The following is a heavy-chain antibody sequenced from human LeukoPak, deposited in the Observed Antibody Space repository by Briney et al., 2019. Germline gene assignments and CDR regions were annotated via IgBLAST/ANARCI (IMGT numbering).Heavy chain of an antibody. Sequence: GGSLRLSCAASGFTFSSYSMNWVRQAPGKGLEWVSSNSSSSSYIYYADSVKGRFTISRDNAKNSLYLQMNSLRAEDTAVYYCAREERLRWTGHWGQGTLVTVSS. CDR1: GFTFSSYS. J-gene: IGHJ4*02. V-gene: IGHV3-21*04. CDR2: NSSSSSYI. D-gene: IGHD4-23*01. CDR3: AREERLRWTGH.